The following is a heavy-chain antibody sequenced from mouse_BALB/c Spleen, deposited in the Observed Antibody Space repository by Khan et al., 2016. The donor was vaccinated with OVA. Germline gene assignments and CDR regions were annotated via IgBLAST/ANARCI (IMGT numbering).Heavy chain of an antibody. CDR3: TRIYGSDFDY. D-gene: IGHD1-1*01. CDR1: GYSFTGYF. J-gene: IGHJ2*01. V-gene: IGHV1-20*02. Sequence: EVQLQQSGPELVKPGASVKISCKASGYSFTGYFMSWVMQSHGKSLEWIGRINPHIGETLYNQKFKGKATLTVDESSSTAHMEPRSLASEDAAVYYCTRIYGSDFDYWGQGTPLTVSS. CDR2: INPHIGET.